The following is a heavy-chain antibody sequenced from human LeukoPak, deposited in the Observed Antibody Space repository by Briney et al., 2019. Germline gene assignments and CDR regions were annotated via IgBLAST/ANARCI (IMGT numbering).Heavy chain of an antibody. CDR1: GGTFSSYA. CDR3: ARSGYSSSWYIFAGFDP. J-gene: IGHJ5*02. D-gene: IGHD6-13*01. CDR2: IIPIFGTA. Sequence: SVKVSCKASGGTFSSYAISWVRQAPRQGLEWMGGIIPIFGTANYAQKFQGRVTITADESTSTAYMELSSLRSEDTAVYYCARSGYSSSWYIFAGFDPWGQGTLVTVSS. V-gene: IGHV1-69*13.